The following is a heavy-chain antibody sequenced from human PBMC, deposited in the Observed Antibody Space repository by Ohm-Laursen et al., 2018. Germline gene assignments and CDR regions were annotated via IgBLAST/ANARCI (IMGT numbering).Heavy chain of an antibody. Sequence: ASVKVSCKASGYTFTSYDINWVRQATGQGLQWMGWMNPNSGNTGYVQKFQGRVTMTRSTSISTAYMELSSLRSEDTAVYYCARARGNWKRDYYYAMGVWGQGTTVTVSS. D-gene: IGHD1-1*01. CDR1: GYTFTSYD. V-gene: IGHV1-8*01. CDR3: ARARGNWKRDYYYAMGV. J-gene: IGHJ6*02. CDR2: MNPNSGNT.